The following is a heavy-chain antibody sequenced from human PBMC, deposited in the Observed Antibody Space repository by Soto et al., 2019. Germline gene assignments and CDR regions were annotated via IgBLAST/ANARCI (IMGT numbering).Heavy chain of an antibody. CDR2: INAGNGNT. D-gene: IGHD2-2*01. J-gene: IGHJ6*02. Sequence: GASVKVSCKASGYTFTSYAMHWVRQAPGQRLEWMGWINAGNGNTKYSQKFQGRVTITRDTSASTAYMEVSSLRSEDTVAYYCARPAIVVVPVVYAVDYYYYGMDVWGQGTTVTGSS. CDR1: GYTFTSYA. CDR3: ARPAIVVVPVVYAVDYYYYGMDV. V-gene: IGHV1-3*01.